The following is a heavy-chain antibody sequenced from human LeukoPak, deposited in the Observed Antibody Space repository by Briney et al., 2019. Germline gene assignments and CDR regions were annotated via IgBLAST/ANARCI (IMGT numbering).Heavy chain of an antibody. CDR3: AKATFASSWNLYFDY. CDR2: ISSSGGST. Sequence: PGRSLRLSCSASGXTFSSYGMHWVRQAPGKGLEWVSTISSSGGSTYYADSVKGRFTISRDNSKSTLYLQMNILRAEDTAVYYCAKATFASSWNLYFDYWGQGTLVTVSS. V-gene: IGHV3-23*01. D-gene: IGHD6-13*01. J-gene: IGHJ4*02. CDR1: GXTFSSYG.